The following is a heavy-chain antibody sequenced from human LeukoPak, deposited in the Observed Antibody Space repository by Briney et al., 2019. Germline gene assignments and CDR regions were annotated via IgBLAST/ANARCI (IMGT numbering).Heavy chain of an antibody. J-gene: IGHJ5*02. CDR1: GGSISSGSYY. CDR2: IYTSGST. D-gene: IGHD2/OR15-2a*01. V-gene: IGHV4-61*02. CDR3: ARDVLRMEGWSDP. Sequence: PSETLSLTCTVSGGSISSGSYYWSWIRQPAGKGLEWIGRIYTSGSTNYNPSLKSRVTISVDTSKNQFSMKLSSVTAADTAVYYCARDVLRMEGWSDPWGQGTLVTVSS.